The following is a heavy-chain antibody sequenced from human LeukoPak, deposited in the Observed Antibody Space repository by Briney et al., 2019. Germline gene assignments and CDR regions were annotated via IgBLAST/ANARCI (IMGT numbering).Heavy chain of an antibody. D-gene: IGHD1-26*01. CDR3: ARDSYSGSYRLPFDY. Sequence: PSETLSLTCTVSGGSISSYYWSWIRQPPGKGLEWIGYIYYSGSTNYNPSLKSRVTISVDTSKNQFSLKLSSVTAADTAVYYCARDSYSGSYRLPFDYWGQGTLVTVSS. V-gene: IGHV4-59*01. CDR2: IYYSGST. J-gene: IGHJ4*02. CDR1: GGSISSYY.